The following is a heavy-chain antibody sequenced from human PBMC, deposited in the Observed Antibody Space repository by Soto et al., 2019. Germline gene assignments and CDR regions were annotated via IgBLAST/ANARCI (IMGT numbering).Heavy chain of an antibody. CDR3: AKDTGYSYGYYFDY. J-gene: IGHJ4*02. Sequence: GGSLRLSCAASGFTFSSYAMSWVRQAPGKGLQWVAGISSSGGTTYYAYSVNGPFTISRDNSKNTLYLQMNSLRAEDTAVYYCAKDTGYSYGYYFDYWGQGTLVTVSS. CDR1: GFTFSSYA. D-gene: IGHD5-18*01. CDR2: ISSSGGTT. V-gene: IGHV3-23*01.